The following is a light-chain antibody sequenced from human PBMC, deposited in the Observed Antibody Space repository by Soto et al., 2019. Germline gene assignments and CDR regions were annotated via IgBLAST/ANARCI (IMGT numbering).Light chain of an antibody. Sequence: DIVMTQSPDSLAVSLGERATINCRSSQTIFYSSNRKDYLAWYQQTPGQPPRVLIYWASTRESGVPDRFSGSGSGSDFTLNISNLQAEDVGVYYCQQYSTSPWTFGQGTKVEIK. CDR2: WAS. CDR1: QTIFYSSNRKDY. CDR3: QQYSTSPWT. J-gene: IGKJ1*01. V-gene: IGKV4-1*01.